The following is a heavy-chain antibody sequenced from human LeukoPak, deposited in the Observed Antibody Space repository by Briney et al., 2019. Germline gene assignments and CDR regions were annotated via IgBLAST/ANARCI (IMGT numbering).Heavy chain of an antibody. CDR1: GFTFSSYV. D-gene: IGHD3-9*01. J-gene: IGHJ4*02. CDR2: ISYDGSNK. V-gene: IGHV3-30*18. CDR3: AKAGLRYFDWSFDY. Sequence: GGSLRLSCAPSGFTFSSYVMHWVREAPGKGLGWVAVISYDGSNKYYADSVKGRFTISRDNSKNTLYLQMNSLRAEDTAVYYCAKAGLRYFDWSFDYWGQGTLVTVSS.